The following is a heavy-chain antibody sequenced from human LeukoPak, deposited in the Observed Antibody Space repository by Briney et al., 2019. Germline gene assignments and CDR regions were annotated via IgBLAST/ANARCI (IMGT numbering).Heavy chain of an antibody. Sequence: PGGSLRLSCAASGFTFSAYWMSWVRQAPGKGLEWVANIKQDGSDKYYVDSVTSRFTISRDNAKNSLYLQMNSLRAEDTAVYYCARKTVVGSYFDYWGQGTPVTVSS. CDR2: IKQDGSDK. J-gene: IGHJ4*02. D-gene: IGHD4-23*01. CDR1: GFTFSAYW. CDR3: ARKTVVGSYFDY. V-gene: IGHV3-7*03.